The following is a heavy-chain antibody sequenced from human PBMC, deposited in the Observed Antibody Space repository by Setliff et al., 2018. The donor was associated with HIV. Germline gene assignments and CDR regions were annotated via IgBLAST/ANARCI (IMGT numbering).Heavy chain of an antibody. D-gene: IGHD5-12*01. Sequence: SETLSLTCTVSGGSISSHYWSWIRQPPGKGLEWIGYMYYSGSTNYSPSLKSRVTISVDASRNQFSLRLSSVTAADTAVYYCAAWGPSIDPRWLQYFDYWGQGTLVTVSS. CDR2: MYYSGST. V-gene: IGHV4-59*11. CDR1: GGSISSHY. CDR3: AAWGPSIDPRWLQYFDY. J-gene: IGHJ4*02.